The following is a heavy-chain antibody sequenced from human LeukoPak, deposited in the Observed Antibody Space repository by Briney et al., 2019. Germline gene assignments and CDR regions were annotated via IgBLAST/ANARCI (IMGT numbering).Heavy chain of an antibody. D-gene: IGHD3-16*01. J-gene: IGHJ3*02. CDR1: GGTFSSYA. CDR2: IIPIFGTA. Sequence: SVKVSCKASGGTFSSYAISWVRQAPGQGLEWMGGIIPIFGTANYAQKFQGRVTITADESTSTAYMELSSLRSEDTAVYYYARDWGEGQYGAFDIWGQGTMVTVSS. CDR3: ARDWGEGQYGAFDI. V-gene: IGHV1-69*13.